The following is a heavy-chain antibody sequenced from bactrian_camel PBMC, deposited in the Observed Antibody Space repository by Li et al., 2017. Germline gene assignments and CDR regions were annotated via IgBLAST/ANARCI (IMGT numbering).Heavy chain of an antibody. V-gene: IGHV3S1*01. J-gene: IGHJ4*01. D-gene: IGHD3*01. CDR2: LYTGGGNT. Sequence: HVQLVESGGDLVQPGGSLRLSCAASGFTFSSYWMYWVRQAPGKEREGVAPLYTGGGNTYYVDSVEGRFTISQDNAKNTGCLQMNSLKPDDTAMFYCAAHRGPRSPSP. CDR1: GFTFSSYW.